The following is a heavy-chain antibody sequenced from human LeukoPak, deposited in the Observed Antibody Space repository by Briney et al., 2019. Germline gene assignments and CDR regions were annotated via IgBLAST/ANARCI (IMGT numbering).Heavy chain of an antibody. CDR3: ARRYCSSTSCYADY. V-gene: IGHV4-30-2*01. D-gene: IGHD2-2*01. Sequence: PSQTLSLTCAVSGGSISSGGYSWSWIWQPPGKGLEWIGYIYHSGSTYYNPSLKSRVTISVDRSKNQFSLKLSSVTAADTAVYYCARRYCSSTSCYADYWGQGTLVTVSP. CDR2: IYHSGST. J-gene: IGHJ4*02. CDR1: GGSISSGGYS.